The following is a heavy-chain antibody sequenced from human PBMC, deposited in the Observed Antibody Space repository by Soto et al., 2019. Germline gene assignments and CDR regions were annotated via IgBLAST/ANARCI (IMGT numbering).Heavy chain of an antibody. Sequence: QVQLQQWGAGLLKPSETLSLTCAVYGGSFSGYYWSWIRQPPGKGLEWIGEINHSGSTNYNPSLKSRVTISVDTSKNQFSLKLSSVTAADTAVYYCASYDSSGYYYSHSDAFDIWGQGTMVTVSS. CDR2: INHSGST. V-gene: IGHV4-34*01. D-gene: IGHD3-22*01. J-gene: IGHJ3*02. CDR1: GGSFSGYY. CDR3: ASYDSSGYYYSHSDAFDI.